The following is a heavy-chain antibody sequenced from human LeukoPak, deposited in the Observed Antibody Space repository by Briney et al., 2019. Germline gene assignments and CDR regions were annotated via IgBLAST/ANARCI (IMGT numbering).Heavy chain of an antibody. CDR1: GFTFRDYT. J-gene: IGHJ4*02. D-gene: IGHD7-27*01. Sequence: GGSLRLSCVASGFTFRDYTMSWVRQAPGKGLEGVSLNREGSDTTYYADSVKGRFTISRDDARSTLYLQMNRLRAEDSAVYYCAKASTGSYFDYWGQGILVTVSS. CDR2: NREGSDTT. CDR3: AKASTGSYFDY. V-gene: IGHV3-23*01.